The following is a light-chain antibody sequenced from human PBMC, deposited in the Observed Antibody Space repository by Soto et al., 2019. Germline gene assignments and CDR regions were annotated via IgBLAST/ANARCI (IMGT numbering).Light chain of an antibody. CDR3: QQAHSFPSS. V-gene: IGKV1-12*02. CDR1: QRINSW. J-gene: IGKJ4*01. CDR2: AAS. Sequence: DIQMTQSPSSVSASVGDRVTITCRASQRINSWLAWYQQKPGKAPKLLISAASTLQTGVPSRFSGSGSGTDLTLTISSLQPEDFATYYCQQAHSFPSSFGGGTQVEIK.